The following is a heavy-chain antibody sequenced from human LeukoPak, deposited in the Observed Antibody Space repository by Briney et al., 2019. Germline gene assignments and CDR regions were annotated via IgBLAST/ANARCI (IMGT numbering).Heavy chain of an antibody. V-gene: IGHV3-74*01. CDR2: INSDGSST. Sequence: XXHWVRQAPGKGLVWVSRINSDGSSTSYADSVKGRFTISRDNAKNTLYLQMNSLRAEDTAVYYCAKGVEDEYFQHWGQGTLVTVSS. J-gene: IGHJ1*01. D-gene: IGHD3-3*01. CDR1: X. CDR3: AKGVEDEYFQH.